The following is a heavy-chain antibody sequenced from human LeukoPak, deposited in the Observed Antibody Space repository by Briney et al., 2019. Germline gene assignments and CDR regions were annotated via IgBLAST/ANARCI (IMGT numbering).Heavy chain of an antibody. D-gene: IGHD2-2*01. CDR2: IGSSGSST. CDR1: GFTFTKFS. Sequence: GGSLRLSCAASGFTFTKFSMSWVRQAPGKGLEWVSSIGSSGSSTYYADSVKGRFTISRDNSKNTLFLQMNSLRADDTAVYYCAKDRPCTTCSPSDYWGQGTLVTVSS. V-gene: IGHV3-23*01. J-gene: IGHJ4*02. CDR3: AKDRPCTTCSPSDY.